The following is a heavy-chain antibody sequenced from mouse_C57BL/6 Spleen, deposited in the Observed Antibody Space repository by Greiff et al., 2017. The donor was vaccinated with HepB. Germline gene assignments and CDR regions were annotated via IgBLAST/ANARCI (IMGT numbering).Heavy chain of an antibody. Sequence: VQLQQSGAELVRPGASVKLSCKASGYTFTDYYINWVKQRPGQGLEWIARIYPGSGNTYYNEKFKGKATLTAEKSSSTAYMQLSSLTSEDSAVYFCARRWNYDVGAVGGWGQGTTVTVSS. D-gene: IGHD2-4*01. CDR3: ARRWNYDVGAVGG. V-gene: IGHV1-76*01. CDR2: IYPGSGNT. CDR1: GYTFTDYY. J-gene: IGHJ4*01.